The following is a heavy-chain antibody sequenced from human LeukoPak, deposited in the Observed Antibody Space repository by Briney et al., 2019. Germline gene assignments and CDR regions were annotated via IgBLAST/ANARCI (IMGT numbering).Heavy chain of an antibody. CDR3: AREDGYKDNYYYYYMDV. J-gene: IGHJ6*03. Sequence: PGGSLRLSCAASGFTFSSYSMNWVRQAPGKGLEWVSSISSSSSYIYYADSVKGRFTISRDNAKNSLYLQMNSLRAEDTAVYYCAREDGYKDNYYYYYMDVWGKGTTVTVSS. D-gene: IGHD5-24*01. V-gene: IGHV3-21*01. CDR1: GFTFSSYS. CDR2: ISSSSSYI.